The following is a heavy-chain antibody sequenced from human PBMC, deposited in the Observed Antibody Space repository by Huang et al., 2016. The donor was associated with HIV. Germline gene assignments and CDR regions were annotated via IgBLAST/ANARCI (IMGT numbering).Heavy chain of an antibody. Sequence: EVQLLESGGGLVQPGGYLRLYCSASGFTFNSYAMGWVRQAPGNGLEWVSAISGRGGNTYHADSVKGRFTISRDNSKNTLFLQMSGLRAEDTAVYYCSRDDFWSGYSDYYGLDVWGQGTTVTVSS. CDR1: GFTFNSYA. CDR2: ISGRGGNT. CDR3: SRDDFWSGYSDYYGLDV. V-gene: IGHV3-23*01. D-gene: IGHD3-3*01. J-gene: IGHJ6*02.